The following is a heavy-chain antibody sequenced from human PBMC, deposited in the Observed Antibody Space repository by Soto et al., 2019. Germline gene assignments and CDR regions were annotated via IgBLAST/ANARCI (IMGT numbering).Heavy chain of an antibody. Sequence: QVQLVQSGAEVKKPGSSVKVSCKASGGTFSSYAISWVRQAPGQGLEWMGGIIPIFGTANYAQKFQGRVTITADESTSTAYMELSSLRSEDTAVYYCARDGSGDSKISGVGATTSDYWGQGTLVTVSS. V-gene: IGHV1-69*01. CDR2: IIPIFGTA. CDR1: GGTFSSYA. J-gene: IGHJ4*02. D-gene: IGHD1-26*01. CDR3: ARDGSGDSKISGVGATTSDY.